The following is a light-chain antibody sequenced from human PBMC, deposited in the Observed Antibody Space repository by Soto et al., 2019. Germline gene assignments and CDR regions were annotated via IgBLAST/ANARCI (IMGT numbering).Light chain of an antibody. V-gene: IGKV3-15*01. Sequence: ELVMTQSPATLSGSPGERVTLSCRASQSVYSNLAWYQQKPGQAPRLLIHGASTRATDIPARFTGSGSGTEFTLTISSLQSEDFAVYYCQQYSNWPPLTFGGGTKVEIK. CDR3: QQYSNWPPLT. CDR2: GAS. CDR1: QSVYSN. J-gene: IGKJ4*01.